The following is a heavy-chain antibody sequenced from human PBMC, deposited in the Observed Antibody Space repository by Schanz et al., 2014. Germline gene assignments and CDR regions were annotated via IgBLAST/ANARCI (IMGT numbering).Heavy chain of an antibody. CDR2: IGGSDCNT. Sequence: QVQLVQPGGEVKTPGASVKVSCKASGYTFTRSGISWVRQAPGQGLEWMGWIGGSDCNTNFVQKFQGRVTMTTDTSTSPVYMELRSLTSDDSAVYYCARDRDQWDGNYLDYWGQGTLVTVSS. V-gene: IGHV1-18*01. J-gene: IGHJ4*02. CDR3: ARDRDQWDGNYLDY. CDR1: GYTFTRSG. D-gene: IGHD1-26*01.